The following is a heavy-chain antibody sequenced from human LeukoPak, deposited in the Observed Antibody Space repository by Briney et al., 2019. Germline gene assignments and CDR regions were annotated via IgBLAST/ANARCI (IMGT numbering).Heavy chain of an antibody. CDR3: AKTLYSSIAARPFDP. V-gene: IGHV3-23*01. CDR1: GFTFTSYA. CDR2: ISHSGDRT. Sequence: GGSLRLSCVASGFTFTSYAMNWVRQAPGMGLEWVSGISHSGDRTYYADSVKGRFTISRDNSKNTLYLQMNSLRAEDTAVYYCAKTLYSSIAARPFDPWCQGTLVTVSS. D-gene: IGHD6-6*01. J-gene: IGHJ5*02.